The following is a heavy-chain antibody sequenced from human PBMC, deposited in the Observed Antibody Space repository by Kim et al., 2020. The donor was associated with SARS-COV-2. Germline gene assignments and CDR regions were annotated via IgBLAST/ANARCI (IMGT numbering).Heavy chain of an antibody. V-gene: IGHV6-1*01. D-gene: IGHD6-13*01. Sequence: SQTLSLTCAISGDSVSSNSAAWNWIRQSPSRGLEWLGRTYYRSKWYNDYAVSVKSRITINPDTSKNQFSLQLNSVTPEDTAVYYCARELIGGQQLVVDSDYYYYGMDVWGQGTTVTVSS. CDR2: TYYRSKWYN. J-gene: IGHJ6*02. CDR1: GDSVSSNSAA. CDR3: ARELIGGQQLVVDSDYYYYGMDV.